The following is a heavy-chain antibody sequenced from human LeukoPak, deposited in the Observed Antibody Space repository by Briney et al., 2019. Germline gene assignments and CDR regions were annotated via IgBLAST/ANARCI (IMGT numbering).Heavy chain of an antibody. CDR3: ARVSYYDSSGYYSEDY. Sequence: ASVKVSCKASGYTFTSYGISWVRQAPGQGLEWMGWISAYNGNTNYAQKLQGRVTMTTDTSTSTAYMEQRSLRSDDTAVYYCARVSYYDSSGYYSEDYWGQGTLVTVSS. D-gene: IGHD3-22*01. J-gene: IGHJ4*02. CDR2: ISAYNGNT. CDR1: GYTFTSYG. V-gene: IGHV1-18*01.